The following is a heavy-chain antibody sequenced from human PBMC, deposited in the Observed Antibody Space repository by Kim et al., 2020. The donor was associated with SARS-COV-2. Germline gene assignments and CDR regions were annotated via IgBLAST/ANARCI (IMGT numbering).Heavy chain of an antibody. CDR3: ASHGSGPYYAFDH. Sequence: YDQNFQGRVTITIDTSISTPYMELSSLTSDDTAVYFCASHGSGPYYAFDHWGQGTLVTVSS. J-gene: IGHJ5*02. V-gene: IGHV1-2*02. D-gene: IGHD3-10*01.